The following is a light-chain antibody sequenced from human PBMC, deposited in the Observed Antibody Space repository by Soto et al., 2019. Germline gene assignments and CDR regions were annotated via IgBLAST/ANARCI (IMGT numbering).Light chain of an antibody. Sequence: QAVVTQPPSASGSPGQSVTISCTGTSSDVGGYNYVSWYQQHPGKAPKLMISEVSKRPSGVPDRFSGSKSGNTASLTVSGLQAEDEADYYCSSFAGNNNLVFGGGTKRTVL. CDR2: EVS. V-gene: IGLV2-8*01. J-gene: IGLJ2*01. CDR3: SSFAGNNNLV. CDR1: SSDVGGYNY.